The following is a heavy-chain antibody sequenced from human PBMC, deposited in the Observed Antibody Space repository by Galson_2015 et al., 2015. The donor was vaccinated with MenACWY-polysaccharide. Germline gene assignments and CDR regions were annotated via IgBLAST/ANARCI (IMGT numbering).Heavy chain of an antibody. CDR3: ARVWHIAAAEWFDP. CDR2: ISSSSSYI. CDR1: GFTFSSYS. D-gene: IGHD6-13*01. J-gene: IGHJ5*02. Sequence: SLRLSCAASGFTFSSYSMNWVRQAPGKGLEWVSSISSSSSYIYYADSVKGRFTISRDNAKNSLYLQMNSLRAEDTAVYYCARVWHIAAAEWFDPWGQGTLVTVSS. V-gene: IGHV3-21*01.